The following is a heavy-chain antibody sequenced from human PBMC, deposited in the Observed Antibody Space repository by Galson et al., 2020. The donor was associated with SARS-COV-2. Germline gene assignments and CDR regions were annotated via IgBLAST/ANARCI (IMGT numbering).Heavy chain of an antibody. CDR2: IIPISGTA. V-gene: IGHV1-69*13. CDR1: GGTFSSYA. D-gene: IGHD3-16*01. J-gene: IGHJ6*03. Sequence: SVKVSCKASGGTFSSYAISWVRQAPGQGLEWMGGIIPISGTANYAQKFQGRVTITADESTSTAYMELSSLRSEDTAVYYCARNPLGGEEPASRGQIYYYYYYMDVWGKGTTVTVSS. CDR3: ARNPLGGEEPASRGQIYYYYYYMDV.